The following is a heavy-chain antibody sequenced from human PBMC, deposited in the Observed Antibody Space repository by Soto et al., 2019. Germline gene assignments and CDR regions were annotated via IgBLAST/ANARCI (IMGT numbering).Heavy chain of an antibody. J-gene: IGHJ4*02. CDR1: GGSISSGDYY. CDR3: SGEPVEGYGHYRDC. Sequence: SETLSLTCTVSGGSISSGDYYYTWIRQPPGKGLERIGYIYYSGSTSCNPSRKSRLTISVDTSKSQFSLKLRSVTAADTAVYYCSGEPVEGYGHYRDCWGRGCLFGVAS. V-gene: IGHV4-30-4*01. CDR2: IYYSGST. D-gene: IGHD4-17*01.